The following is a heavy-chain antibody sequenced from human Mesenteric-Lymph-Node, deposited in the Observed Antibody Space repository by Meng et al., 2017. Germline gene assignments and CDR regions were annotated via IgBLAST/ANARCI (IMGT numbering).Heavy chain of an antibody. D-gene: IGHD1-26*01. Sequence: KVSCKGSGYRFSNYWIGWVRQMPGKGLEWMGIIYPGDSDTRYSPSFQGQVTISADESLSTAYLQWSSLKASDTAMYYCARRSSGSYYAFDIWGQGTMVTVSS. J-gene: IGHJ3*02. CDR1: GYRFSNYW. CDR3: ARRSSGSYYAFDI. V-gene: IGHV5-51*01. CDR2: IYPGDSDT.